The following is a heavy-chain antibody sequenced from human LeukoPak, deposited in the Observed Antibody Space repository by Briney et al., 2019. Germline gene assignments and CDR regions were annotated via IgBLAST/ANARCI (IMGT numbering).Heavy chain of an antibody. V-gene: IGHV3-30*18. CDR2: ISYDGSNK. CDR1: GFTFSSYG. CDR3: AKNVGTAMVPGS. D-gene: IGHD5-18*01. J-gene: IGHJ5*02. Sequence: GGSLRLSCAASGFTFSSYGMHWVRQAPGKGLEWVAVISYDGSNKYYADSVKGRFTISRDNSRNTLYLQMNSLRAEDTAVYYCAKNVGTAMVPGSWGQGTLVPVSS.